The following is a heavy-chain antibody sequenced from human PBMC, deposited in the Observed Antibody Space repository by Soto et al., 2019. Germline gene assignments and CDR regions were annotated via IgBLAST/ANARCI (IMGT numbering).Heavy chain of an antibody. Sequence: ASVKVSCKASGYTFTSYGISWVRQAPGQGLEWMGWISAYNGNTNYAQKLQGRVTMTTDTSTSTAYKELRSLRSDDTAVYYCARDRGDYYDSSGYGSYGMDVWGQGTTVTVSS. CDR2: ISAYNGNT. D-gene: IGHD3-22*01. V-gene: IGHV1-18*04. CDR1: GYTFTSYG. CDR3: ARDRGDYYDSSGYGSYGMDV. J-gene: IGHJ6*02.